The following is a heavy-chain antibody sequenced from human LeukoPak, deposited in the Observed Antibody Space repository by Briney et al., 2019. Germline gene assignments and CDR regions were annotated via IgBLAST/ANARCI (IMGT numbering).Heavy chain of an antibody. V-gene: IGHV3-53*01. CDR2: IYADGTT. CDR1: GYSVTNNY. D-gene: IGHD2-8*01. Sequence: GGSLRLSCAASGYSVTNNYMTWIRQPPGKGLDWVPHIYADGTTFYTDSAKGRFTLSRDNSQNKLFLQMNSLRADDTAVYYCVRGTSGYFDLWGRGALVTVSS. CDR3: VRGTSGYFDL. J-gene: IGHJ2*01.